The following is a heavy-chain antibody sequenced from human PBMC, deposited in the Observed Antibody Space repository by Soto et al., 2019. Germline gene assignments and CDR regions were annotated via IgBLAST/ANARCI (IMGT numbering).Heavy chain of an antibody. CDR1: GGTFSSYA. D-gene: IGHD4-4*01. Sequence: QVQLVQSGAEVKKPGSSVKVSCKASGGTFSSYAISWVRQAPGQGLEWMGGIIPIFGTANYAQKFQGRVTIAADESTGSAYMELSSLISEDTAVYYCARDRGVYDYSPFDYWGQGTLVTVSS. J-gene: IGHJ4*02. CDR2: IIPIFGTA. CDR3: ARDRGVYDYSPFDY. V-gene: IGHV1-69*12.